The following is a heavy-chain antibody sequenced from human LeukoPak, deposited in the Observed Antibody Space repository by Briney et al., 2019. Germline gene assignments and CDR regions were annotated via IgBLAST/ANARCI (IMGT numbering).Heavy chain of an antibody. CDR1: GGSFSGYY. J-gene: IGHJ6*02. CDR2: INHSGST. CDR3: ARTFRYCSSTSCYGPYYYGMDV. V-gene: IGHV4-34*01. D-gene: IGHD2-2*01. Sequence: SETLSLTCAVYGGSFSGYYWSWIRQPPGKGLEWIGEINHSGSTNYNPSLRSRVTISVDTSKNQFSLKLSSVTAADTAVYYCARTFRYCSSTSCYGPYYYGMDVWGQGTTVTVSS.